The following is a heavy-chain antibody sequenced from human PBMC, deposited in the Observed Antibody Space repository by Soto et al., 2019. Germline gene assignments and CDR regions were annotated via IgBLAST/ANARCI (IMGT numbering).Heavy chain of an antibody. CDR3: ARDPLYCSSTSCATFDY. CDR2: IYSGGST. V-gene: IGHV3-66*01. D-gene: IGHD2-2*01. CDR1: GFTVSSNY. Sequence: PGGSLRLSCAASGFTVSSNYMSWVRQAPGKGLEWVSVIYSGGSTYYADSVKGRFTISRDNSKSTLYLQMNSLRAEDTAVYYCARDPLYCSSTSCATFDYWGQGTLVTVSS. J-gene: IGHJ4*02.